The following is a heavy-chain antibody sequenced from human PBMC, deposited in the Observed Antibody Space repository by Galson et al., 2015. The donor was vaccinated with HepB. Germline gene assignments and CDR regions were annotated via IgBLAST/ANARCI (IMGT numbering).Heavy chain of an antibody. CDR3: ARDLRSPHNHEILTGLWAYGLDV. CDR1: GYIFIIYG. CDR2: ISTYNGKT. V-gene: IGHV1-18*01. J-gene: IGHJ6*02. D-gene: IGHD3-9*01. Sequence: SVKVSCKASGYIFIIYGITWVRQAPGQGLEWMGWISTYNGKTNSAQKFQDRVTMTTDTSTNTAFMDLKNLTSDDTAVYYCARDLRSPHNHEILTGLWAYGLDVWGQETTVTVSS.